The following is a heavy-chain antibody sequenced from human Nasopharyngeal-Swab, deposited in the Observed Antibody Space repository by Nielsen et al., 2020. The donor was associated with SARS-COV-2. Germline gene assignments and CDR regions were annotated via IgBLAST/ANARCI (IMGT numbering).Heavy chain of an antibody. V-gene: IGHV4-59*13. CDR1: GGSISSYY. CDR2: IYYSGST. D-gene: IGHD6-19*01. Sequence: SETLSLTCTGSGGSISSYYWSWIRQPPGKGLEGIGYIYYSGSTNYNPSLKSRVTISVDTSKNQFSLKLSSVTAADTAVYYCARDRGYSSGWPDAFDIWGQGTMVTVSS. J-gene: IGHJ3*02. CDR3: ARDRGYSSGWPDAFDI.